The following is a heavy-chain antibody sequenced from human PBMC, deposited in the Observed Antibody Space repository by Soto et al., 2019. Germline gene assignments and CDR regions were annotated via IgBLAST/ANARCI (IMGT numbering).Heavy chain of an antibody. CDR2: ISGSGGST. D-gene: IGHD3-10*01. CDR3: AQDRVRFGNRIDY. J-gene: IGHJ4*02. V-gene: IGHV3-23*01. Sequence: GGSLRLSCAPSCLTFSGYAMGWVRQAPGKGLEWVSAISGSGGSTYYADSVKGRFTTSRNNPKTPLYLQMNRLRAEDKAVYYCAQDRVRFGNRIDYRGQVTLVTVS. CDR1: CLTFSGYA.